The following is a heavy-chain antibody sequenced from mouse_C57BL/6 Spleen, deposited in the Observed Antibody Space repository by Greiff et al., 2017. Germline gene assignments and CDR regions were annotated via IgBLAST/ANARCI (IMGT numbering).Heavy chain of an antibody. CDR1: GYTFTSYW. J-gene: IGHJ1*03. V-gene: IGHV1-55*01. Sequence: VQLQQPGAELVKPGASVKMSCKASGYTFTSYWITWVKQRPGQGLEWIGDIYPGSGSTNYNEKFKSKATLTVDTSSSTAYMQLSSLTSEDSAVYYCARSTTVVEGWYFDVWGTGTTVTVSS. D-gene: IGHD1-1*01. CDR2: IYPGSGST. CDR3: ARSTTVVEGWYFDV.